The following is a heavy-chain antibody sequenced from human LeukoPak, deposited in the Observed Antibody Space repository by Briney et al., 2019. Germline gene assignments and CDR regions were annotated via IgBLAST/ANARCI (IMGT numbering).Heavy chain of an antibody. CDR2: IYPGDSDT. J-gene: IGHJ4*02. D-gene: IGHD3-16*01. CDR3: ARKLGARGTGIFDY. CDR1: GYSFTNYW. Sequence: GESLKISCRGSGYSFTNYWIGWVRQMPGKGLEWMGIIYPGDSDTRYSPSFQGQVTISADKSSSTAYLQWSSLKASDTAMYYCARKLGARGTGIFDYWGQGTQVTVSS. V-gene: IGHV5-51*01.